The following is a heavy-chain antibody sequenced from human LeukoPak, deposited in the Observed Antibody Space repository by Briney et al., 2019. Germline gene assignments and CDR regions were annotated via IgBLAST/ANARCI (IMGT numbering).Heavy chain of an antibody. CDR1: GYRFTSYW. V-gene: IGHV5-51*01. Sequence: GESLQISFQGSGYRFTSYWIGWVRQMPGKGLEWMGIIYPGDSDTRYSPSFQGQVTISADKSISTAYLQWSSLKASDTAMYYCARHLGELFSDDWFDPWGQGTLVTVSS. D-gene: IGHD3-10*01. CDR3: ARHLGELFSDDWFDP. CDR2: IYPGDSDT. J-gene: IGHJ5*02.